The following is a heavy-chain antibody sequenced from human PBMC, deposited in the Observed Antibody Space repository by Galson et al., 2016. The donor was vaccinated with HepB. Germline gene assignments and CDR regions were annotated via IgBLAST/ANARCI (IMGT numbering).Heavy chain of an antibody. CDR2: ISYDEIKT. Sequence: SLRLSCAASGFSFDSYGMHWVRQAPGKGLEWVAVISYDEIKTDYAHSVKGRFTISRDNSNKPLFLHMESLSPEDTALYFCAKSAMEWLHLPRPLDFWGQGALVTVSS. J-gene: IGHJ4*02. D-gene: IGHD3-3*01. V-gene: IGHV3-30*18. CDR3: AKSAMEWLHLPRPLDF. CDR1: GFSFDSYG.